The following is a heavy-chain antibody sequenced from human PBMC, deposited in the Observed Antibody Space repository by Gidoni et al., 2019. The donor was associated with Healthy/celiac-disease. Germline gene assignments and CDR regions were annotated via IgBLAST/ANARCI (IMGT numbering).Heavy chain of an antibody. Sequence: EVQLVESGGGLVKPGGSLRLSCAASGFTFSNAWMNWVSQAPGKGMEWVGRIKSKTDGGTTDYAAPVKGRFTISRDDSKNTLYLQMNSLKTEDTAVYYCTTLARGLNHNMNYDYYYYYMDVWGKGTTVTVSS. CDR2: IKSKTDGGTT. V-gene: IGHV3-15*07. J-gene: IGHJ6*03. CDR1: GFTFSNAW. CDR3: TTLARGLNHNMNYDYYYYYMDV. D-gene: IGHD3-16*01.